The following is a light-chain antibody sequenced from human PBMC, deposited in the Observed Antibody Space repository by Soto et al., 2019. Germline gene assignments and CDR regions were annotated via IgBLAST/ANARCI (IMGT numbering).Light chain of an antibody. J-gene: IGLJ1*01. V-gene: IGLV2-23*02. Sequence: QSALTQPASVSGSPGQSITISCTGTSTDVTIHNLVSWYQQHPGKAPKLLIFEVNKRPSGVPSRFSGSKSGNTASLTISGLQAVDEADYYCCSYSGSYVFGSGTKLTVL. CDR2: EVN. CDR1: STDVTIHNL. CDR3: CSYSGSYV.